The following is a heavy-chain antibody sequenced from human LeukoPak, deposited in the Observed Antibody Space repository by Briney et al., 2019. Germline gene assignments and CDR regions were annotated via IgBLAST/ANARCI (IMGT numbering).Heavy chain of an antibody. D-gene: IGHD3-22*01. V-gene: IGHV4-30-4*01. Sequence: PSQTLSLTCTVSGGSISSGDYYWSWIRQPPGKGLEWIGYIYYSGSTYYNPSLKSRVTISVDTSKNQFSLKLSSVTAADTAVYYCARVPYYDSSGRYYFDHWGQGTLVTVSS. J-gene: IGHJ4*02. CDR1: GGSISSGDYY. CDR2: IYYSGST. CDR3: ARVPYYDSSGRYYFDH.